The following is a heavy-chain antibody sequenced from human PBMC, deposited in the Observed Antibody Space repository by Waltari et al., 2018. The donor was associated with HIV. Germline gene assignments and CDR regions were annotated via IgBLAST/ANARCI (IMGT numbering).Heavy chain of an antibody. CDR2: INPGDGST. Sequence: QVKLVQSGAEVKKPGTSLRVSCKASGYTFSNYYVHWVRQAPGQGLEWMGRINPGDGSTTYAHKFQGRVTLTRDTSTSTVYMELNSLKSNDTAVFCCARAGVQRLVPSGDWGQGTLVTVSS. V-gene: IGHV1-46*01. CDR3: ARAGVQRLVPSGD. D-gene: IGHD6-25*01. J-gene: IGHJ1*01. CDR1: GYTFSNYY.